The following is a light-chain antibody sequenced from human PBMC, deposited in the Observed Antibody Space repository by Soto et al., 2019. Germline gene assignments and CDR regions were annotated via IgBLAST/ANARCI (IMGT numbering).Light chain of an antibody. CDR2: RSN. J-gene: IGLJ3*02. Sequence: QSVLTQPPSTSGTPGQSVTISCSGSSSNIGRNYLYWYQQFPGTAPKLLIYRSNQRPSGVPDRFSASKSGTSASLAISGLRSEDEADYYCAAWDGSLSGWVFGGGTKLTVL. V-gene: IGLV1-47*01. CDR3: AAWDGSLSGWV. CDR1: SSNIGRNY.